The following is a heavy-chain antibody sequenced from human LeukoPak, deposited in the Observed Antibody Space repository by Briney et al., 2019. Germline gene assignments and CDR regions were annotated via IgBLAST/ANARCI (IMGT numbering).Heavy chain of an antibody. J-gene: IGHJ5*02. Sequence: GSSVKVSCKASGGTFSSYAISWVRQAPGQGLEWMGGIIPIFGTANYAQKFQGRVTITADESTSTAYMELSSLRSEDTAVYYCARTPHYSNYVGDWFDPWGQGTLVTVTS. CDR2: IIPIFGTA. V-gene: IGHV1-69*01. CDR1: GGTFSSYA. CDR3: ARTPHYSNYVGDWFDP. D-gene: IGHD4-11*01.